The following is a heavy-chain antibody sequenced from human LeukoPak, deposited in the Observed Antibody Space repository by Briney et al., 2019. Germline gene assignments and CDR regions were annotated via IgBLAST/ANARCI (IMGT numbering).Heavy chain of an antibody. J-gene: IGHJ4*02. CDR2: FSGSGGTT. Sequence: PGGSLRLSCAASGFTFSSYAMSWVRQTPGKGLEWVSTFSGSGGTTYYADSVKGRFTISRDNSKNTLYLQMNSLRAEDTAVYYCARARQEWHFDYWGQGTLVTVSS. CDR3: ARARQEWHFDY. D-gene: IGHD2-8*01. CDR1: GFTFSSYA. V-gene: IGHV3-23*01.